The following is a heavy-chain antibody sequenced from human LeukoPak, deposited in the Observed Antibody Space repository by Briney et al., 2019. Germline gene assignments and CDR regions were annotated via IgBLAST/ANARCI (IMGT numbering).Heavy chain of an antibody. J-gene: IGHJ6*02. CDR1: GGTFSSYA. Sequence: ASVKVSCKASGGTFSSYAISWVRQAPGQGLEWMGRIIPILGIANYAQKFQGRVTITADKSTSTAYMELSSLRSEDTAVYYCAREGHCSSTSCYSVSWYYYGTDVWGQGTTVTVSS. CDR2: IIPILGIA. CDR3: AREGHCSSTSCYSVSWYYYGTDV. V-gene: IGHV1-69*04. D-gene: IGHD2-2*01.